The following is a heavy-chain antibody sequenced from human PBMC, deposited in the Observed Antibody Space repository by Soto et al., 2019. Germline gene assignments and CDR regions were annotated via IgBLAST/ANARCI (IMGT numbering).Heavy chain of an antibody. CDR1: GFTLSSYS. CDR3: EREGKYVSSASGPG. D-gene: IGHD6-19*01. CDR2: IPYDGSNQ. V-gene: IGHV3-30-3*01. J-gene: IGHJ4*02. Sequence: GGSLRLSCAASGFTLSSYSMHWVRQAPGKGLEWVAGIPYDGSNQYYADSVRGRFTVSRDNSKNTVYLQMNSLRAEDTAVYYCEREGKYVSSASGPGWGQGTLVTVSS.